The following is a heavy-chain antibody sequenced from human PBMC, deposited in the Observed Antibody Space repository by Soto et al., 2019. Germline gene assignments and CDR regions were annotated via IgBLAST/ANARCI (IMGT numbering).Heavy chain of an antibody. Sequence: GGSLRLSCTGSGFTVSNNYMSWVRQAPGKGLEWVSVIYTGGSTYYADSVKGRFTMSRDNSKDTLYLQMNSLRAEDTAEYYCARDQRNYYGMDVWAQGTTVTVSS. CDR1: GFTVSNNY. CDR3: ARDQRNYYGMDV. V-gene: IGHV3-53*01. CDR2: IYTGGST. J-gene: IGHJ6*02.